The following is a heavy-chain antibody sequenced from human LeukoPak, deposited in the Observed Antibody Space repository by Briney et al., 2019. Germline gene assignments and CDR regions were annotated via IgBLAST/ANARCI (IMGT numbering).Heavy chain of an antibody. CDR2: IYPGDSDT. CDR3: ARLAGDGYNSLAWDNGFDP. V-gene: IGHV5-51*01. CDR1: GYSFTNYW. D-gene: IGHD5-24*01. J-gene: IGHJ5*02. Sequence: GESLKISCEVSGYSFTNYWIGWVRQMPGKGLEWMGIIYPGDSDTRYSPSFQGQVTISADKSISTAYLQWSSLKASDTAMYYCARLAGDGYNSLAWDNGFDPWGQGTLVTVSS.